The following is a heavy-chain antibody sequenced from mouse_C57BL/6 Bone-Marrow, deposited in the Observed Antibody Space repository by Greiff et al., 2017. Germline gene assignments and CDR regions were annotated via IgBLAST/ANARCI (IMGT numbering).Heavy chain of an antibody. Sequence: QVQLQQPGAELVKPGASVKLSCKASGYTFTSYWMHWVKQRPGQGLEWIGMIIPNSGSTNYNAKFKSKATLTVDKSFITAYMQLSSLTSEDFAVYYGAAGCYFDYWGQGTTLTVSS. D-gene: IGHD3-1*01. V-gene: IGHV1-64*01. CDR3: AAGCYFDY. J-gene: IGHJ2*01. CDR1: GYTFTSYW. CDR2: IIPNSGST.